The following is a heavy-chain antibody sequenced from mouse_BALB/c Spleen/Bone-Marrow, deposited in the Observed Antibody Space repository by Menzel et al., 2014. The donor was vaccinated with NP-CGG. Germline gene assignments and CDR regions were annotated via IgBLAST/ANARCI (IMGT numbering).Heavy chain of an antibody. Sequence: EVMLVESGGGLVKPGGSLKLSCAASGFAFSSYDMSWVRPTPEKRLEWVATISSGGSYTYYPDSVKGRFTISRDNARNTLYLQMSSLRSEDTALYYCARHPYYGNYPAWFAYWGQGTLVTVSA. D-gene: IGHD2-10*01. CDR1: GFAFSSYD. CDR3: ARHPYYGNYPAWFAY. J-gene: IGHJ3*01. V-gene: IGHV5-9*02. CDR2: ISSGGSYT.